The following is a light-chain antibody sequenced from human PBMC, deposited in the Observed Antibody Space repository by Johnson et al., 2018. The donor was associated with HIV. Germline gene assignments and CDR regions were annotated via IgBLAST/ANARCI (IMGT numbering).Light chain of an antibody. CDR2: EDT. V-gene: IGLV1-51*02. Sequence: QSVLTQPPSVSAAPGQKVSISCSGSSSNIGDNYVSWYQQVPGTAPKLLIYEDTKRPSGIPDRFSGSKSGTSATLAITGLQTWDEADYYCETWDNSLNVGHVFVTGTKVTVL. J-gene: IGLJ1*01. CDR3: ETWDNSLNVGHV. CDR1: SSNIGDNY.